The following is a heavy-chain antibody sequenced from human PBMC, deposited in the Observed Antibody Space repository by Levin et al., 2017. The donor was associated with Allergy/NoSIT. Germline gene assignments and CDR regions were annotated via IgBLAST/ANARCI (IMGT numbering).Heavy chain of an antibody. D-gene: IGHD2-2*01. CDR2: SNHRGSA. J-gene: IGHJ4*02. CDR3: ERGRYKRGSSNRDFDY. CDR1: GGSFSGSY. V-gene: IGHV4-34*01. Sequence: GSLRLSCAVYGGSFSGSYWSWIRQPPGKGLEWVGESNHRGSANFNPSLTSRVTISVDTSKNQFSLKLSSVTAADTAVYSCERGRYKRGSSNRDFDYWGQGTLVTVSS.